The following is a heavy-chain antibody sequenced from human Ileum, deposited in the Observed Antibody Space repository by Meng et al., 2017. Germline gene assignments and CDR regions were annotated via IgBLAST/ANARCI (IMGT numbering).Heavy chain of an antibody. Sequence: QVRLNEVCPRLGRHVQTLLLPGTVYGGNTRTAGYAWSCIRHHPGKGLEWICYIFYSGTTYYTPSLKRRLSISVDTSKNQFSLYLTSVTAADTAVYYCARVRRIRVLMLDPWGQGTLVTVSS. D-gene: IGHD3-10*01. J-gene: IGHJ5*02. V-gene: IGHV4-31*03. CDR3: ARVRRIRVLMLDP. CDR1: GGNTRTAGYA. CDR2: IFYSGTT.